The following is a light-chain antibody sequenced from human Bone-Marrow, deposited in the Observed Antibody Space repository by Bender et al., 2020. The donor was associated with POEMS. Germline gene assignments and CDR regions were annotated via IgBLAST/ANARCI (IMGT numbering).Light chain of an antibody. Sequence: QSVLTQPASVSGSPGQSITISCTETRSDVGGYAYVSWYQQHPGKAPKLVIFDVTNRPSGVPDRFSGSKSGNTASLTVSGLQAEDEADYYCTSYAGSNNYVVFGGGTKLTVL. CDR1: RSDVGGYAY. J-gene: IGLJ2*01. CDR2: DVT. V-gene: IGLV2-8*01. CDR3: TSYAGSNNYVV.